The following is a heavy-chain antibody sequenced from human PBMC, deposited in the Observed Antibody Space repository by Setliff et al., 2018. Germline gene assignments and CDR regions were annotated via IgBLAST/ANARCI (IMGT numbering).Heavy chain of an antibody. V-gene: IGHV4-38-2*02. CDR3: ARDKGDGCGVDAYAGGGFDI. CDR1: GYSITSGHY. J-gene: IGHJ3*02. D-gene: IGHD3-16*01. CDR2: MYPGRST. Sequence: SETLSLTCDVSGYSITSGHYWGWIRQPPGKGLEWIGSMYPGRSTYYNPSLKSRVTMSVDTSKKQFSLKLSSVTAADTAVYYCARDKGDGCGVDAYAGGGFDIWGQGTMVTVSS.